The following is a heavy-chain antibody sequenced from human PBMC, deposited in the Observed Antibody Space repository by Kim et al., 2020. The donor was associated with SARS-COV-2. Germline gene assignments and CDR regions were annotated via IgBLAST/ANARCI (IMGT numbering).Heavy chain of an antibody. CDR2: ILSTEIT. V-gene: IGHV4-34*12. CDR3: ARHMWRAFDT. Sequence: SETLSLTCAVYGGPFSGYYWTWIRQPPGEGLEWVAVILSTEITKYNPSLKSRLTISMDTSKNLFSLKLTSVTAADTAIYYCARHMWRAFDTWGQGTTVTVSS. D-gene: IGHD2-21*01. CDR1: GGPFSGYY. J-gene: IGHJ3*02.